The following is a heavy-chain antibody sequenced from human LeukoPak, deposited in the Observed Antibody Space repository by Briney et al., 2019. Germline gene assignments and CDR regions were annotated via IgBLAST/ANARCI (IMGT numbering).Heavy chain of an antibody. CDR1: GFTFSSYA. D-gene: IGHD3-10*01. J-gene: IGHJ5*02. CDR3: ARDYGQSRWNPLGGNYNWFDP. V-gene: IGHV3-30-3*01. Sequence: PGGSLRLSCAASGFTFSSYAMHWVRQAPGKGLEWVAVISYDGSNKYYADSVKGRFTISRDNSKNTLYLQMNSLRAEDTAVYYCARDYGQSRWNPLGGNYNWFDPWGQGTLVTVSS. CDR2: ISYDGSNK.